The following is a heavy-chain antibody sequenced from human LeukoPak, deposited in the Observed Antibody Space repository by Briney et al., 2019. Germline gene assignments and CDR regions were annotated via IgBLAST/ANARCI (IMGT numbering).Heavy chain of an antibody. Sequence: PGGSLRLSCAASGFTVSSNYMSWVRQAPGKGLEWVSVIYSGGSTYYADSVKGRFTISRDNSKNTLYLQMNSLRAEDTAVYCCARVRRFYYYMDVWGKGTTVTVSS. V-gene: IGHV3-53*01. CDR2: IYSGGST. CDR1: GFTVSSNY. J-gene: IGHJ6*03. CDR3: ARVRRFYYYMDV.